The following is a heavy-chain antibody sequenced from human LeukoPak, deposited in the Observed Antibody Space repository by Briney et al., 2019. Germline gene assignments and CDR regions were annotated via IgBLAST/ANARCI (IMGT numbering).Heavy chain of an antibody. CDR1: GFTLGSANA. CDR3: AKGTLFGVVTSFDF. Sequence: PGGSLRLSGAAPGFTLGSANAMTWVRQAPGKGLEWFSLISASGSATYYADSVRGRFAISRDISKNTLFLQMSSLRTEDTAVYYCAKGTLFGVVTSFDFWGQGTLVTVSS. V-gene: IGHV3-23*01. J-gene: IGHJ4*02. CDR2: ISASGSAT. D-gene: IGHD3-3*01.